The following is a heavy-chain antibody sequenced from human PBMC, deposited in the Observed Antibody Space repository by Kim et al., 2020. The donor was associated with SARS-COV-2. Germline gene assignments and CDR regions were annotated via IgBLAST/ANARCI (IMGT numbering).Heavy chain of an antibody. J-gene: IGHJ4*02. CDR3: ARVAVAGITVLPYFDY. V-gene: IGHV4-4*09. Sequence: SPKSRVTISVDTSKNQFSLKLSSVTAADTAVYYCARVAVAGITVLPYFDYWGQGTLVTVSS. D-gene: IGHD6-19*01.